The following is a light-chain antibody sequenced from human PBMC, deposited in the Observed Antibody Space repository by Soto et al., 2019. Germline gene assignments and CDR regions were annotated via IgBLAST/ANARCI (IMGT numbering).Light chain of an antibody. CDR3: QQYDTYYS. CDR1: QSISEW. V-gene: IGKV1-5*03. CDR2: AAS. J-gene: IGKJ2*03. Sequence: DIQRTQSPSTLSAYVGDRVTITCRASQSISEWLAWYQQKPGKPPNILIYAASTLASGVPSRFSGSGSGTEFTLTISSLQPEDLATYYCQQYDTYYSFGQGTKVDIK.